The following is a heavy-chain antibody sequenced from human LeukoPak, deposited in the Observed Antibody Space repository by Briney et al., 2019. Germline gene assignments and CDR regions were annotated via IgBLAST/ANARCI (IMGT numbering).Heavy chain of an antibody. CDR1: GGSFTSYY. V-gene: IGHV4-4*07. D-gene: IGHD6-13*01. Sequence: PSETLSLTCTVSGGSFTSYYWNWIRQPAGKGLEWIGRIYTSGSTNYNPSLKSRVTMSVDTSKNQFSLRLRSVTAADTAVYYCARQIASAGTAGFDFWGQGALVTVSS. J-gene: IGHJ4*02. CDR2: IYTSGST. CDR3: ARQIASAGTAGFDF.